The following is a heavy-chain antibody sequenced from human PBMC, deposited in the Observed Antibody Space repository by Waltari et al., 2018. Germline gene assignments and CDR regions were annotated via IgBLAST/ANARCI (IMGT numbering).Heavy chain of an antibody. V-gene: IGHV3-74*01. CDR3: AAPHSTSWYVSDY. J-gene: IGHJ4*02. CDR2: INGDESTT. Sequence: EVQLVESGGGLVQPGGSLRLSCAASGLGFSTYWMNWVRQGPGKGLVGVSRINGDESTTNYADSVKGRFTISRDNAKNTLYLQMNSLRAEDTAVYYCAAPHSTSWYVSDYWGQGALVTVSS. D-gene: IGHD2-2*01. CDR1: GLGFSTYW.